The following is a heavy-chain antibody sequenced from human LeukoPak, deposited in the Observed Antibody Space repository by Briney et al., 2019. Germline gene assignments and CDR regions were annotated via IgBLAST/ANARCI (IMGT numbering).Heavy chain of an antibody. Sequence: ASVKVSCKASGYTFTSYGISWVRQAPGQGLEWMGWISAYNGNTNYAQKLQGRVTMTTDTSTSTAYMELRSLRSDDTAVYYCARDKGAAGTWGSDPWGQGTLVTVSS. D-gene: IGHD6-13*01. CDR2: ISAYNGNT. J-gene: IGHJ5*02. V-gene: IGHV1-18*04. CDR3: ARDKGAAGTWGSDP. CDR1: GYTFTSYG.